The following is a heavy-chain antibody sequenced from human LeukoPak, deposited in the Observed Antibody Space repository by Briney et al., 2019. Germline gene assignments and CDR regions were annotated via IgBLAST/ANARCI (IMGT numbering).Heavy chain of an antibody. CDR1: GFTFSSFS. Sequence: PGGSLRLSCAASGFTFSSFSMNWVRQAPGKGLEWVSSISSSSSHTYYADSVKGRFTISRDNARKSLFLQMNSLRAEDTAIYYCTLGGPIVVLPVAFDYWGQGTMVTVSS. V-gene: IGHV3-21*01. CDR3: TLGGPIVVLPVAFDY. CDR2: ISSSSSHT. D-gene: IGHD2-2*01. J-gene: IGHJ4*02.